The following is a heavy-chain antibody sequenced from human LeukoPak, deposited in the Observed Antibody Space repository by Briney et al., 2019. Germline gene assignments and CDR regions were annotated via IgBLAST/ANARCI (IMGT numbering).Heavy chain of an antibody. CDR1: GFTFSRYS. V-gene: IGHV3-21*01. D-gene: IGHD4/OR15-4a*01. Sequence: PGGSLRLSCAASGFTFSRYSMNWVRQAPGKGLEWVSSISSSGSYIYYADSVKGRFTISRDNAKNSLSLQMNSLRAEDTAVYYCTRDPVAGVTMDKYYYYYMDVWGKGTTVTVSS. CDR3: TRDPVAGVTMDKYYYYYMDV. CDR2: ISSSGSYI. J-gene: IGHJ6*03.